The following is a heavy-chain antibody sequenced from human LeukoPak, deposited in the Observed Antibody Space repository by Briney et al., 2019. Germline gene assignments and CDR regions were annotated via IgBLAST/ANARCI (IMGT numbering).Heavy chain of an antibody. J-gene: IGHJ3*02. CDR1: GDSVSSNSAA. CDR3: ATAGTTDEGIGDAFDI. CDR2: TYYRSKWYN. Sequence: SQTLSLTCAISGDSVSSNSAAWNWIRQSPSRGLEWLGRTYYRSKWYNDYAVSVKSRITINPDTSKNQFSLQLNSVTPEDTAVYYCATAGTTDEGIGDAFDIWGQGTMVTVSS. D-gene: IGHD1-1*01. V-gene: IGHV6-1*01.